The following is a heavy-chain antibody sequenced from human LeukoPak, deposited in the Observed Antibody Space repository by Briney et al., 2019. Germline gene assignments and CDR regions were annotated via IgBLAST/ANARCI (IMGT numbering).Heavy chain of an antibody. CDR2: INPNSGGT. J-gene: IGHJ4*02. CDR3: VTVYSFGDY. D-gene: IGHD3-16*01. Sequence: ASVKVSCKASGYTFTDYHMHWVRHAPGQGLEWMGWINPNSGGTNYAQKFQGRVSMTRDTSTSTAYMELSRLRSDDTAAHYCVTVYSFGDYWGQGTLVTVSS. V-gene: IGHV1-2*02. CDR1: GYTFTDYH.